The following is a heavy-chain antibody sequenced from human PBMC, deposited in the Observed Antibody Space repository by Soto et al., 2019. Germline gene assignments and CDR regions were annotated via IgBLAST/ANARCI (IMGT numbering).Heavy chain of an antibody. J-gene: IGHJ6*02. V-gene: IGHV4-59*01. D-gene: IGHD4-17*01. CDR1: GGSISSYY. CDR3: ARDHGDYPKFYYGMDV. CDR2: IYYSGST. Sequence: SETLSLTCTVSGGSISSYYWSWIRQPPGKGLEWIGYIYYSGSTNYNPSLKSRVTISVDTSKNQFSLKLSSVTAADTAVYYCARDHGDYPKFYYGMDVWGQGTTVTVSS.